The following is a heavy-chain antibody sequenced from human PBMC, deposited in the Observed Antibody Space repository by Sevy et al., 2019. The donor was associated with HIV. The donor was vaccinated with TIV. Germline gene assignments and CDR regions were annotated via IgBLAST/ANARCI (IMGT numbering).Heavy chain of an antibody. V-gene: IGHV1-46*01. CDR2: VDPSGGNA. CDR3: VRADPAQHFDS. J-gene: IGHJ4*02. CDR1: GATLTNNY. Sequence: ASVKVSCRASGATLTNNYMHWVRQAPGQGLEWMGMVDPSGGNATYAQNFQGRVIMTRDTSTSTLYMDLSSLRSEDTAVYYCVRADPAQHFDSWGQGTLVTVSS.